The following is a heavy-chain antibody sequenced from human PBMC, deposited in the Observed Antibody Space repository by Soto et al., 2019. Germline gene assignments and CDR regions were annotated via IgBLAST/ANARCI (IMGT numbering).Heavy chain of an antibody. CDR1: GFTFSSYA. J-gene: IGHJ4*02. CDR3: AKVAGGLWFGELR. Sequence: EVQLLESGGGLVQPGGSLRLSCAASGFTFSSYAMSWVRQAPGKGLEWVSAISGSGGSTYYADSVKGRFTISRDNSKNTLYLQLNSMRAEDTAVYYCAKVAGGLWFGELRGGQGTLVTVSS. V-gene: IGHV3-23*01. CDR2: ISGSGGST. D-gene: IGHD3-10*01.